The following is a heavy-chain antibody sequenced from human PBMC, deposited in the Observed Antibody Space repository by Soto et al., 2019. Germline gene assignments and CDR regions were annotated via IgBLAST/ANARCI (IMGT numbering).Heavy chain of an antibody. CDR2: INPDSGGT. CDR1: GYSFIGYY. CDR3: ARRLPSVIISNRVFDI. J-gene: IGHJ3*02. D-gene: IGHD3-3*01. Sequence: QVQLVQSGAEVKKPGAAVQVSCKASGYSFIGYYIHWLRQAPGQGLEWMGWINPDSGGTNYVQRFQGRVTMTRDPSISTAYMELSGLRSDDTAVYYCARRLPSVIISNRVFDIWGQGTMVTVSS. V-gene: IGHV1-2*02.